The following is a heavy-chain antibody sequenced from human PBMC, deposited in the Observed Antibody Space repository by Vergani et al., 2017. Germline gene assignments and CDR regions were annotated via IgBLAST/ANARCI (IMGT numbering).Heavy chain of an antibody. CDR3: AKGGDYYYYYMDV. CDR1: GFTFDDYA. V-gene: IGHV3-9*01. Sequence: EVQLVESGGGLVQPGRSLRLSCAASGFTFDDYAMHWVRQPPGKGLEWVSGISWNSGSIGYADSVKGRLTISRDNAKNSLYLQMNSLRAEDTAFYYCAKGGDYYYYYMDVWGKGP. CDR2: ISWNSGSI. J-gene: IGHJ6*03.